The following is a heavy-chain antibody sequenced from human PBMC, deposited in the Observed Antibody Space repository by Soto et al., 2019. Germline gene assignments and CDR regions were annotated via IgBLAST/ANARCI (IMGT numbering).Heavy chain of an antibody. CDR3: ATDLRGYFGVVIPFDY. V-gene: IGHV1-24*01. CDR2: FDPEDGET. D-gene: IGHD3-3*01. Sequence: ASVKVSCKVSGYTLTELSMHWVRQAPGKGLEWMGGFDPEDGETIYAQKFQGRVTMTEDTSTDTAYMELSSLRSEDTAVYYCATDLRGYFGVVIPFDYWGQGTLVTVSS. CDR1: GYTLTELS. J-gene: IGHJ4*02.